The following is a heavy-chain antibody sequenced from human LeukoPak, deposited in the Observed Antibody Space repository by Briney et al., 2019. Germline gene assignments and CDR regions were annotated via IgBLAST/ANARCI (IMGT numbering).Heavy chain of an antibody. J-gene: IGHJ5*02. Sequence: SETLSLTCTVSGGSISSSSYYWGWIRQPSGKGLEWIGSIYYSGSTYYNPSLKSRVTISVDTSKNQFSLKLSSVTAADTAVYYCARDDSLWCGGSCYANWFDPWGQGTLVTVSS. CDR3: ARDDSLWCGGSCYANWFDP. CDR1: GGSISSSSYY. V-gene: IGHV4-39*07. D-gene: IGHD2-15*01. CDR2: IYYSGST.